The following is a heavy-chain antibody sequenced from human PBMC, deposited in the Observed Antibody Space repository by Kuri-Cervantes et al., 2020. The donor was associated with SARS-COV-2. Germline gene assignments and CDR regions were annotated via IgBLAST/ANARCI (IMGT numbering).Heavy chain of an antibody. CDR2: ISAYNGNT. CDR3: ARGLDSGSYLSPWGADY. V-gene: IGHV1-18*01. Sequence: ASVKVSCKASGGTFSSYAISWVRQAPGQGLEWMGWISAYNGNTNYAQKLQGRVTMTTDTSTSTAYMELRSLRSDDTAAYYCARGLDSGSYLSPWGADYWGQGTLVTVSS. CDR1: GGTFSSYA. J-gene: IGHJ4*02. D-gene: IGHD1-26*01.